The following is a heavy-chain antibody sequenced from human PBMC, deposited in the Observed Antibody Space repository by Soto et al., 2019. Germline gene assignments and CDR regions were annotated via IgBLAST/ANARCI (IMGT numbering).Heavy chain of an antibody. J-gene: IGHJ4*02. Sequence: SEKVSCKASGGTFYTYTFSWVRQAPGQGLEWMGSITPIYPTTNYAERFQGRLTITADGFTHTAYMDLTSLTSEDTAVYYCARIPRYSFPTSDDLDSWGQGTLVTVSS. CDR3: ARIPRYSFPTSDDLDS. D-gene: IGHD5-18*01. CDR1: GGTFYTYT. CDR2: ITPIYPTT. V-gene: IGHV1-69*13.